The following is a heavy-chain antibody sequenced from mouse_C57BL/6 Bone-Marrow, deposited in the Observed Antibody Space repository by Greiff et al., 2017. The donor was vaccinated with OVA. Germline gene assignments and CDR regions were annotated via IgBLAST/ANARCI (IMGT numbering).Heavy chain of an antibody. CDR3: KRSNSNYWDFDY. D-gene: IGHD2-5*01. Sequence: QVQLKQSGAELVSPGASVTLSCKASGYTFTDYEMHWVKQTPVHGLEWIGAIDPETGGTAYNQKFKGKAILTADKSSSTAYMELRSLTSEDSAVYYCKRSNSNYWDFDYWGQGTTLTVSS. CDR1: GYTFTDYE. J-gene: IGHJ2*01. CDR2: IDPETGGT. V-gene: IGHV1-15*01.